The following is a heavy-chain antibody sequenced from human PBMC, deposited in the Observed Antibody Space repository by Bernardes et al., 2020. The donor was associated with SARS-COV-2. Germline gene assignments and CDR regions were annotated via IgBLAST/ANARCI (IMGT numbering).Heavy chain of an antibody. CDR2: ISWNSGSI. CDR3: ATPGRVRGVSSNRFDP. CDR1: GFTFDDYA. Sequence: GGSLRLSCAASGFTFDDYAMHWVRQAPGKGLEWVSGISWNSGSIGYADSVKGRFTISRDKSKNTLYLQMNSLKAEDTAVYYCATPGRVRGVSSNRFDPWGQGTLVTVSS. J-gene: IGHJ5*02. D-gene: IGHD3-10*01. V-gene: IGHV3-9*01.